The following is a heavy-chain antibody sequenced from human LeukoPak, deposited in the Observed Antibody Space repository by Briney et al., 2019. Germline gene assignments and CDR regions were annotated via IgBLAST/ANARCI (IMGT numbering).Heavy chain of an antibody. CDR3: ARDIFRSRASIAAAGTYYYYGMDV. CDR1: GFTFSSYA. J-gene: IGHJ6*02. V-gene: IGHV3-23*01. D-gene: IGHD6-13*01. CDR2: ISDSGDTP. Sequence: GGSLRLSCTASGFTFSSYAMSWVRQAPGKGLKWVSSISDSGDTPYYADSVKGRFTISRDNSKNTLYLQMNSLRAEDTAVYYCARDIFRSRASIAAAGTYYYYGMDVWGQGTTVTVSS.